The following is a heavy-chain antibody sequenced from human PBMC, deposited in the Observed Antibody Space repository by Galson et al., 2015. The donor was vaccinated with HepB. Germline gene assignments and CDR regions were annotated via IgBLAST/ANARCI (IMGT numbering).Heavy chain of an antibody. Sequence: SLRLSCAASGFTFSTYSMTWVRQAPGKGLEWVANINKDGSGENYVDSVKGRLTISRDNSKNSLFLQMRSLRAEDAAVYYCARDPYSSSGGFGAFDIWGQGTTVIVSS. D-gene: IGHD2-2*01. J-gene: IGHJ3*02. CDR2: INKDGSGE. V-gene: IGHV3-7*03. CDR1: GFTFSTYS. CDR3: ARDPYSSSGGFGAFDI.